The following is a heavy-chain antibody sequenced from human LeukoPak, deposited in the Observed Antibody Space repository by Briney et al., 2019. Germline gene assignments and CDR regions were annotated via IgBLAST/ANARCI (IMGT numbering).Heavy chain of an antibody. J-gene: IGHJ4*02. CDR1: GFTFSSYA. CDR3: ARDVYSSGPYYFDY. V-gene: IGHV3-30-3*01. Sequence: GRSLRLPCAASGFTFSSYAMHWVRQAPGKGLEWVAVISYDGSNKYYADSVKGRFTISRDNSKNTLYLQMNSLRAEDTAVYYCARDVYSSGPYYFDYWGQGTLVTVSS. CDR2: ISYDGSNK. D-gene: IGHD6-19*01.